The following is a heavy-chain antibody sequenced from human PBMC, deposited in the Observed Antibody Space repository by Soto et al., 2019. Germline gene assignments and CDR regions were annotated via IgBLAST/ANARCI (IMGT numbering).Heavy chain of an antibody. CDR1: GGSISSGGFA. V-gene: IGHV4-30-2*06. CDR3: ARETRARFDP. CDR2: IYDSGTT. Sequence: QLQLQESGSGLVKPSQTLSLTCAVSGGSISSGGFAWSWLRQSPGKGLEWIGYIYDSGTTNYNPSLKSRVTILLDTSRNQFSLNLTSVPAADTAVYFCARETRARFDPWGQGTLVTVSS. J-gene: IGHJ5*02.